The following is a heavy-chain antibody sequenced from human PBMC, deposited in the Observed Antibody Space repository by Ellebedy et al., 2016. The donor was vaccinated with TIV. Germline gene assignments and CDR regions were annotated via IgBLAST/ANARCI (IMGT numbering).Heavy chain of an antibody. V-gene: IGHV3-7*01. CDR2: IKQDGSEK. J-gene: IGHJ6*02. CDR1: GFTFSAYW. CDR3: AKTGFYYYYGMDV. Sequence: GESLKISCAASGFTFSAYWMTWVRQAPGKGLQWVANIKQDGSEKFYVDSVKGRVTISRDNANNSLFLQMTSLRAEDTAVYYCAKTGFYYYYGMDVWGQGTTVTVSS.